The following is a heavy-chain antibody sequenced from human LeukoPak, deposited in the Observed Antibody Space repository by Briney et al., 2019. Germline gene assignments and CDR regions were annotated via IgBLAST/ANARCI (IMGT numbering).Heavy chain of an antibody. J-gene: IGHJ4*02. CDR2: ISSGSSYI. CDR3: ATGVRGYNSALDY. D-gene: IGHD6-19*01. Sequence: GGSLRLSCAASGFTFSNYYMNWVRQAPGKGLEWVSSISSGSSYIYYADSLKGRFTISRDNAKNSLYLQMNSPRAEDTAVYYCATGVRGYNSALDYWGQGTLVTVSS. CDR1: GFTFSNYY. V-gene: IGHV3-21*01.